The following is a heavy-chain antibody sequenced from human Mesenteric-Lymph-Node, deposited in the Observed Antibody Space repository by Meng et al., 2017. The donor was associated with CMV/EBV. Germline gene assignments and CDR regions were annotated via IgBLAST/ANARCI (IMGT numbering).Heavy chain of an antibody. J-gene: IGHJ4*02. V-gene: IGHV1-8*02. D-gene: IGHD7-27*01. Sequence: ASVKVSCKASGYTFTSYYMHWVRQAPGQGLEWMGWMNPNSGNTGYAQKFQGRVTMTRNTSISTAYMELSSLRSEDTAVYYCQITPSVNPWGEGIGGYFDYWGQGTLVTVSS. CDR3: QITPSVNPWGEGIGGYFDY. CDR1: GYTFTSYY. CDR2: MNPNSGNT.